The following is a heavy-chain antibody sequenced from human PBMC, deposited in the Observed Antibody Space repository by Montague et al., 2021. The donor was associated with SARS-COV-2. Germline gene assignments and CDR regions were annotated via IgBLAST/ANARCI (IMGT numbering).Heavy chain of an antibody. D-gene: IGHD2-2*01. V-gene: IGHV4-39*01. CDR3: ARHRAITGPAAVSDY. CDR1: GDSISSGYYY. CDR2: IYYSGIT. Sequence: SETLSLTCTVSGDSISSGYYYWGWIRQPPGKGLEWVGTIYYSGITYYNPSLKSRVTISVDTSRNQFSLKLSSVTAADTAIYYCARHRAITGPAAVSDYWGQGTLVTVSS. J-gene: IGHJ4*02.